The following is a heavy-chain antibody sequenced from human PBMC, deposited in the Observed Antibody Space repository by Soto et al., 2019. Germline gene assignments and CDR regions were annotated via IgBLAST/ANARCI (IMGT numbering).Heavy chain of an antibody. CDR3: ARGYYDFWSGYYYYYYGMDV. Sequence: VSVTVSCKASVGTFSSYTISWVRQAPGQGLEWMGRIIPNLGNAGYAQKFQGRVTMTRNTSISTAYMELSSLRSEDTAVYYCARGYYDFWSGYYYYYYGMDVWGQGTTVTVSS. V-gene: IGHV1-8*02. CDR2: IIPNLGNA. D-gene: IGHD3-3*01. CDR1: VGTFSSYT. J-gene: IGHJ6*02.